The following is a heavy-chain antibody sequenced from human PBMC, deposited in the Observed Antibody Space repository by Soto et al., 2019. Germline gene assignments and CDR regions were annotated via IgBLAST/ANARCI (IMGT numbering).Heavy chain of an antibody. J-gene: IGHJ4*02. Sequence: PGGSLRLSCAASGFTFSSYAMSWVRQAPGKGLEWVSAISGSGGSTYYADSVKGRFTISRDNSKNTLYLQMNSLRAEDTAVYYCAMLLLWFGELLSDIDYWGQGTLVTVSS. CDR2: ISGSGGST. D-gene: IGHD3-10*01. CDR3: AMLLLWFGELLSDIDY. CDR1: GFTFSSYA. V-gene: IGHV3-23*01.